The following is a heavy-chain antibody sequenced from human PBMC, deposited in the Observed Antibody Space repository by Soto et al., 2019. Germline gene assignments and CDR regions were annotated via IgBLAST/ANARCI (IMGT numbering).Heavy chain of an antibody. CDR3: ARYIVVVVAADFDY. CDR1: GFSLSTSGVG. J-gene: IGHJ4*02. CDR2: IYWNDDK. Sequence: SGPTLVNPTQTLTLTCTFSGFSLSTSGVGVGWIRQPPGKALEWLALIYWNDDKRYSPSLKSRLTITKDTSKNQVVLTMTNMDPVDTATYYCARYIVVVVAADFDYWGQGTLVTVSS. D-gene: IGHD2-15*01. V-gene: IGHV2-5*01.